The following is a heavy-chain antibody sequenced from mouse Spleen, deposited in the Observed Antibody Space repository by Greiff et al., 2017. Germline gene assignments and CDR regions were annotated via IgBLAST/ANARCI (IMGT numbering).Heavy chain of an antibody. J-gene: IGHJ1*01. CDR3: ARGATYYGSSYGYFDV. CDR2: ISSGSSTI. Sequence: EVQLVESGGGLVKPGGSLKLSCAASGFTFSDYGMHWVRQAPEKGLEWVAYISSGSSTIYYADTVKGRFTISRDNAKNTLFLQMTSLRSEDTAMYYCARGATYYGSSYGYFDVWGAGTTVTVSS. V-gene: IGHV5-17*01. D-gene: IGHD1-1*01. CDR1: GFTFSDYG.